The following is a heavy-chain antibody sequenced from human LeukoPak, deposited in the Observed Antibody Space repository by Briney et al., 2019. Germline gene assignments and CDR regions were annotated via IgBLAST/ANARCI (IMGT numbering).Heavy chain of an antibody. CDR2: INPNSGGT. J-gene: IGHJ4*02. CDR1: GYTFTGYY. V-gene: IGHV1-2*02. Sequence: ASVKVSCKASGYTFTGYYMHWVRQAPGQGLEWMGWINPNSGGTTYAQKFQGRVTMTRGTSISTAYMELSRLRSDDTAVYYCARGIAAAGTGLDYWGQGTLVTVSS. CDR3: ARGIAAAGTGLDY. D-gene: IGHD6-13*01.